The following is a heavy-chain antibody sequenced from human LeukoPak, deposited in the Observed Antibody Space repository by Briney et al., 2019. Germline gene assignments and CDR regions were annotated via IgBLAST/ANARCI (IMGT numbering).Heavy chain of an antibody. CDR1: GFTVSSNY. CDR2: IYSGSST. D-gene: IGHD1-26*01. CDR3: ARDLWWGLPQLGGNY. Sequence: GGSLRLSCAASGFTVSSNYMSWVRQAPGKGLEWVSVIYSGSSTYYADSVKGRFTISRDNSKNTLYLQMNSLRAEDTAVYYCARDLWWGLPQLGGNYWGQGTLVTVSS. V-gene: IGHV3-53*01. J-gene: IGHJ4*02.